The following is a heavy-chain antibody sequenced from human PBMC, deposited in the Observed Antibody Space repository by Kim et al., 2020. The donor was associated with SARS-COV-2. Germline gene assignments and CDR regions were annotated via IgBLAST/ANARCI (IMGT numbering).Heavy chain of an antibody. D-gene: IGHD3-22*01. CDR1: GFTFSAYA. CDR2: ISGSDGST. V-gene: IGHV3-23*01. CDR3: AKHFGSSGSEFQH. J-gene: IGHJ1*01. Sequence: GGSPRLSCAASGFTFSAYAMSWVRQAPGMGLEWVSGISGSDGSTYYADSVKGRFIISRDNSKNTLHLQMNSLRAEDTAVYYCAKHFGSSGSEFQHWGQGTLVTVSS.